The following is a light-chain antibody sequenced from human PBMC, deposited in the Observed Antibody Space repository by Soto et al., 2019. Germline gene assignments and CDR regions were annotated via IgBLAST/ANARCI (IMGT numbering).Light chain of an antibody. Sequence: IRLSHSPATLSGSKGERATLSCRASQSVSINLAWYQQKPGQAPRLLIYRASTRASGIPSRFSGTGSGTDFTLTVSSLQSEDFAIYYCQHYDNWPQAFGQGTMV. J-gene: IGKJ1*01. CDR3: QHYDNWPQA. V-gene: IGKV3-15*01. CDR2: RAS. CDR1: QSVSIN.